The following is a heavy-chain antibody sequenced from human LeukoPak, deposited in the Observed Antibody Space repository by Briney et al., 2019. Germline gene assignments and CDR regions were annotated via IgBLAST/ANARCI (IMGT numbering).Heavy chain of an antibody. CDR3: ARALKEDIVATTEDY. CDR1: GYTFTSYG. CDR2: ISAYNGNT. Sequence: ASVKVSCKASGYTFTSYGISWVRRAPGQGLEWMGWISAYNGNTNYAQKLQGRVTMTTDTSTSTAYMELRSLRSDDTAVYYCARALKEDIVATTEDYWGQGTLVTVSS. D-gene: IGHD5-12*01. J-gene: IGHJ4*02. V-gene: IGHV1-18*01.